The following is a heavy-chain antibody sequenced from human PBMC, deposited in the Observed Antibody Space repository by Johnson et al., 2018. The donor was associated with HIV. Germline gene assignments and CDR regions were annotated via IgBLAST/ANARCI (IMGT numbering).Heavy chain of an antibody. CDR1: GLTVSNNY. V-gene: IGHV3-66*01. D-gene: IGHD6-19*01. J-gene: IGHJ3*02. Sequence: EVRLVEPGGGLVQRGPSLRLSCVPSGLTVSNNYMIWVRQAPGTGLEWVSVIYSGGTTYHADSAKGRFTISRDNSKNTLYLQMNGLRIESTAIYYCARRMKAVAHHDAFDIWGQGTMVTVSS. CDR2: IYSGGTT. CDR3: ARRMKAVAHHDAFDI.